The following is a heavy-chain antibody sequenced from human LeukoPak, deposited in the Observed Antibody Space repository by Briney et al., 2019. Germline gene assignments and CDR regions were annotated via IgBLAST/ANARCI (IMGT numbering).Heavy chain of an antibody. CDR1: GGSISSYY. Sequence: SETLSLTCTVTGGSISSYYWNWIRQPPGKGLEWIGYISSSGSTNYNPSLKSRVTISVDTSKNQFSLKVHSVTAADTAIYYCAIHRAYYDSSGYYYYFDYWGQGTLVPVSS. V-gene: IGHV4-59*08. CDR3: AIHRAYYDSSGYYYYFDY. CDR2: ISSSGST. D-gene: IGHD3-22*01. J-gene: IGHJ4*02.